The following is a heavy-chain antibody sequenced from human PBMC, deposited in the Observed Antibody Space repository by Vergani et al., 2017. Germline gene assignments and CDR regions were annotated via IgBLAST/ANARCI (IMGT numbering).Heavy chain of an antibody. V-gene: IGHV3-33*06. Sequence: QVQLVESGGGVVQPGRSLRLSCTASTVMFNNNRMHWVRQAPGKGLEWLAVIWYDGMNKYYADSVKGRFTISRDISNNTLYLQMRSLRDEDTAVYYCAKDYGDGDPFELWGRGTLVTVSS. CDR2: IWYDGMNK. D-gene: IGHD4-17*01. CDR3: AKDYGDGDPFEL. CDR1: TVMFNNNR. J-gene: IGHJ3*01.